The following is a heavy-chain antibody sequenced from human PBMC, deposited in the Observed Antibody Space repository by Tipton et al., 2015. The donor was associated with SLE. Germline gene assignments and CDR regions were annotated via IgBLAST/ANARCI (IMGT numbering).Heavy chain of an antibody. Sequence: QLVQSGPEVKKPGESLRISCKGSGYSFTSYWIGWVRQPPGKGLEWIGEINHSGSTNYNPSLKSRVTISVDTSRNQFSLKLSSVTAADTAVYYCARMSSGWSVGAFDIWGQGRMVTVSS. D-gene: IGHD6-13*01. V-gene: IGHV4/OR15-8*01. CDR1: GYSFTSYW. CDR3: ARMSSGWSVGAFDI. J-gene: IGHJ3*02. CDR2: INHSGST.